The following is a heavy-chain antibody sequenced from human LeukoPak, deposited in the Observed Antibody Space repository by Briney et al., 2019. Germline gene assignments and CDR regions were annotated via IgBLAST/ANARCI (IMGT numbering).Heavy chain of an antibody. J-gene: IGHJ5*02. V-gene: IGHV4-38-2*01. CDR1: VYSISSGFY. CDR3: ARGTYGGCDCYTGYNWFDP. D-gene: IGHD2-21*02. CDR2: IYHIGKT. Sequence: SETLSLTRALSVYSISSGFYWGWIGQPPGKGRGWIGSIYHIGKTYYNPSLRSRVTISVDTSKSQFSLKLSSVTAADTAVYYCARGTYGGCDCYTGYNWFDPWGQGTLVTVSS.